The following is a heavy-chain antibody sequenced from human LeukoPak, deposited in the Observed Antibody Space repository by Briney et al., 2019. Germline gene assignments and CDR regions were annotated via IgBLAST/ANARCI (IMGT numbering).Heavy chain of an antibody. CDR1: GFTFSSYG. V-gene: IGHV3-30*02. CDR2: IRYDGSNK. CDR3: AKAKCSSTSCYFDY. Sequence: PGESLRLSCAASGFTFSSYGMHWVRQAPGKGLEWVAFIRYDGSNKYYADSVKGRFTISRDNSKNTLYLQMNSLRAEDTAVYYCAKAKCSSTSCYFDYWGQGTLVTVSS. D-gene: IGHD2-2*01. J-gene: IGHJ4*02.